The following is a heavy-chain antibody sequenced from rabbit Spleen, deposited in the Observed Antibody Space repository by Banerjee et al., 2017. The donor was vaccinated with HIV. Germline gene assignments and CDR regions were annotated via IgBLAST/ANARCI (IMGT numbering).Heavy chain of an antibody. J-gene: IGHJ3*01. V-gene: IGHV1S40*01. D-gene: IGHD8-1*01. Sequence: QSLEESGGDLVKPGASLTLTCTVSGFSFSSGYDMCWVRQAPGKGLEWIACVYAGSSGSTYSATWAKGRFTISKTSSTTVTLQMTSLTAADTATYFCARDTGSSFSSYGMDLWGQGTLVTVS. CDR1: GFSFSSGYD. CDR2: VYAGSSGST. CDR3: ARDTGSSFSSYGMDL.